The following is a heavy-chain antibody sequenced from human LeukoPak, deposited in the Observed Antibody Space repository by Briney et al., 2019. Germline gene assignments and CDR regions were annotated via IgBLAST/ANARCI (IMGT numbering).Heavy chain of an antibody. CDR1: GFTFSSYG. V-gene: IGHV3-30*02. J-gene: IGHJ5*02. CDR2: IRYDGSNK. D-gene: IGHD3-10*01. CDR3: AKDGGYYYGSGSPLEGGWFDL. Sequence: GGSLRLSCAASGFTFSSYGMHWVRQAPGKGLEWVAFIRYDGSNKYYADPEKGRFNISRDNSKTTLYLQMNSLRAEDTAVYYCAKDGGYYYGSGSPLEGGWFDLWGQGTLVTVSS.